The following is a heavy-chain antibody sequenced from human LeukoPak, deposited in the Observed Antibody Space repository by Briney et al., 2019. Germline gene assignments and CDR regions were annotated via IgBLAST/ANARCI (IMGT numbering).Heavy chain of an antibody. CDR3: ARVYDGSYLGWLVAFDT. CDR1: GFTFDDYG. J-gene: IGHJ3*02. D-gene: IGHD1-26*01. CDR2: INWNGGST. Sequence: GGSLRLSCAASGFTFDDYGVSWVRQAPGKGLEWVSGINWNGGSTGYADSVKGRFTISRDNAKNSLYLQMNSLRAEDTALYYCARVYDGSYLGWLVAFDTWGQGTMVTVSS. V-gene: IGHV3-20*04.